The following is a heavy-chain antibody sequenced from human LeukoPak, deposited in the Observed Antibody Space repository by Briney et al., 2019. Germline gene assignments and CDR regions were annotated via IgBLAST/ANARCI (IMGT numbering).Heavy chain of an antibody. CDR3: TKGSVLTIFGVAWHAFDI. CDR1: GFTFSSYA. CDR2: ISYDGSNK. D-gene: IGHD3-3*01. J-gene: IGHJ3*02. V-gene: IGHV3-30-3*01. Sequence: HRGGSLLLSCAASGFTFSSYAMHWVRQAPGKGLEWVAVISYDGSNKYYADSVKGRFTISRDNSKNTLYLQMNSLRAEDTAIYYCTKGSVLTIFGVAWHAFDIWGQGTMVTVSP.